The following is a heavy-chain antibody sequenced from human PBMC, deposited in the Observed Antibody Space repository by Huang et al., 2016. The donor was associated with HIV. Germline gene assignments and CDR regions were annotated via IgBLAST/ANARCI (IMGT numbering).Heavy chain of an antibody. CDR3: ARAVQSTLRGFDV. J-gene: IGHJ3*01. V-gene: IGHV3-21*02. CDR2: ISLSGSNI. Sequence: DVQLVESGGGLVKPGGSLRLSCAAFDFTFSGYNLSWVRQAAGKGLEWVACISLSGSNIYYAESVKGRFTISRDNAKKSVFLQMNSLRAEDTALYYCARAVQSTLRGFDVWGRGTLVTVSS. CDR1: DFTFSGYN. D-gene: IGHD2-2*01.